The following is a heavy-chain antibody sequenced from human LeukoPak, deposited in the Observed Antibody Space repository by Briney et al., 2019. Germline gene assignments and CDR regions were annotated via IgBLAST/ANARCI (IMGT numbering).Heavy chain of an antibody. CDR3: ARHGPYYDILTEGFWYFDL. CDR2: IYYSGST. J-gene: IGHJ2*01. D-gene: IGHD3-9*01. V-gene: IGHV4-59*08. CDR1: GGSMSSYY. Sequence: SETLSLTCTVSGGSMSSYYWSWNRQPPGKGLEWIGYIYYSGSTNYNPSLKSRVTISVDTSKNQFSLKLSSVTAADTAVYYCARHGPYYDILTEGFWYFDLWGRGTLVTVSS.